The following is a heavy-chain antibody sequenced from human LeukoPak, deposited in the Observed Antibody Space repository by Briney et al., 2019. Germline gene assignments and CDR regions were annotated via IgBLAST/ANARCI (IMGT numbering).Heavy chain of an antibody. CDR1: GGSISSYY. D-gene: IGHD2-2*03. J-gene: IGHJ4*02. Sequence: SETLSLTCTVSGGSISSYYWSWIRQPPGKGLEWIGYIYHSGSTNYSPSLKSRVTISVDTSKNQFSLKLSSVTAADTAVYYCARSDGYCSSTSCYVPGHFDYWGQGTLVTVSS. V-gene: IGHV4-59*01. CDR2: IYHSGST. CDR3: ARSDGYCSSTSCYVPGHFDY.